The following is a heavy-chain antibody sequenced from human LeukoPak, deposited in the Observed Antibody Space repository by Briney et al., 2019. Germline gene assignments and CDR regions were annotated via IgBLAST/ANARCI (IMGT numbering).Heavy chain of an antibody. D-gene: IGHD3-9*01. CDR2: INPNSGGT. CDR3: ARRQGGDYDILTGYSRIWYFDY. J-gene: IGHJ4*02. Sequence: ASVKVSCKASGYTFTGYYMHWVRQAPGQGLEWMGWINPNSGGTNYAQKFQGRVTMTRDTSISTAYMELSRLRSDDTAVYYCARRQGGDYDILTGYSRIWYFDYWGQGTLVTVSS. V-gene: IGHV1-2*02. CDR1: GYTFTGYY.